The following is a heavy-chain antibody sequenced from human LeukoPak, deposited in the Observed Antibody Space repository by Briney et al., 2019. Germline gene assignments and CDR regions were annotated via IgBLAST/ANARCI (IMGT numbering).Heavy chain of an antibody. V-gene: IGHV1-8*02. D-gene: IGHD6-13*01. CDR1: GGTFSSYA. Sequence: AASVKVSCKASGGTFSSYAISWVRQATGQGLEWMGWMNPNSGNTGYAQKFQGGVTMTRNTSISTAYMELGSLRSEDTAVYYCARVDSIAAAGSPHYNWFDPWGQGTLVTVSS. CDR2: MNPNSGNT. J-gene: IGHJ5*02. CDR3: ARVDSIAAAGSPHYNWFDP.